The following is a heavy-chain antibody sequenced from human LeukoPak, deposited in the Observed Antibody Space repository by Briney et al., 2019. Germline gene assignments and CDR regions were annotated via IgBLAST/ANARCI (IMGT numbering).Heavy chain of an antibody. Sequence: SETLSLTCTVSGGSISSSSYYWGWIRQPPGKGLEWIGSIYYSGSTYYNPSLKSRVTISVDTSNNQLSLKLSSVTAADTAVYFCARSSNDILSPFDIWGQGTMVTVSS. V-gene: IGHV4-39*01. CDR1: GGSISSSSYY. D-gene: IGHD3-9*01. CDR3: ARSSNDILSPFDI. J-gene: IGHJ3*02. CDR2: IYYSGST.